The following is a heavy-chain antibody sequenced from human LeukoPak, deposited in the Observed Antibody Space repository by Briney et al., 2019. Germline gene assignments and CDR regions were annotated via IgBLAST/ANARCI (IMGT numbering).Heavy chain of an antibody. V-gene: IGHV1-2*02. CDR1: GYTFTGYY. CDR2: INPNSGGT. CDR3: ARALYSSSHAYRY. D-gene: IGHD6-13*01. J-gene: IGHJ4*02. Sequence: ASVKVSCKASGYTFTGYYMHWVRQAPGQGLEWMGWINPNSGGTNYAQKFQGRVTMTRDTSISTAYMELSRLRSDDTAVYYCARALYSSSHAYRYWGQGTLVTVSS.